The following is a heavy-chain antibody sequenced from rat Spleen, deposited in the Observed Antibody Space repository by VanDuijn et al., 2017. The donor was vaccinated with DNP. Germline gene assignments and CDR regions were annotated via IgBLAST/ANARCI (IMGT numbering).Heavy chain of an antibody. CDR3: TTDPSLITTGDY. CDR2: ISSSGGST. Sequence: EVLLVESDGGLVQPGRSLKLSCAVSGFTFSDYYMAWVRQAPTKGLEWVATISSSGGSTYYRDSVKGRFTISRDNAKSSLYLQMDSLRSEDTATYYCTTDPSLITTGDYWGQGVMVTVSS. V-gene: IGHV5-20*01. J-gene: IGHJ2*01. D-gene: IGHD1-10*01. CDR1: GFTFSDYY.